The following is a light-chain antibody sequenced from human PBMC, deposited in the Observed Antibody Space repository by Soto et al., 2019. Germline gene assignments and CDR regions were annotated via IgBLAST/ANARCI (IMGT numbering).Light chain of an antibody. Sequence: DIQMTQSPSSLSASVGDRVTFACRASQSISSYLNWYQQKPRKAPKLLIYSAYSLQSGGPLRFSGSGSETDFTISISSLQNEDFETYFCQQSFTTLLTFGAAHKVDIK. CDR2: SAY. J-gene: IGKJ4*01. V-gene: IGKV1-39*01. CDR1: QSISSY. CDR3: QQSFTTLLT.